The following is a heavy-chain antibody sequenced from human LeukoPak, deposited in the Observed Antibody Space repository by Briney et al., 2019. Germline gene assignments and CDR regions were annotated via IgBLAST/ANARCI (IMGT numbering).Heavy chain of an antibody. CDR3: ARGHCSSTSCYGRGWFDP. J-gene: IGHJ5*02. D-gene: IGHD2-2*01. V-gene: IGHV4-59*01. Sequence: SETLSLTCTVSGGSISSYYWSWIRQPPGKGLEWIGYIYYSGSTNYNPSLKSRVTISVDTSKNQFSLKLSSVTAADTAVYYCARGHCSSTSCYGRGWFDPWGQGTLVTVSS. CDR2: IYYSGST. CDR1: GGSISSYY.